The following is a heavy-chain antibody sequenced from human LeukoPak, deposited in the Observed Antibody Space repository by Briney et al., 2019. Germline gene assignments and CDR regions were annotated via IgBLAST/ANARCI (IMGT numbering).Heavy chain of an antibody. CDR1: GGSISSSIYY. J-gene: IGHJ4*02. Sequence: SETLSLTCSVSGGSISSSIYYWGWIRQPPGKWLECIGSIYYSGCTYYNPSLKSRVTISVDTSKNQFSLKLRSVTAADTAVYYCARRLGGSGSYYYWGQGTLVTVSS. CDR2: IYYSGCT. CDR3: ARRLGGSGSYYY. V-gene: IGHV4-39*01. D-gene: IGHD3-10*01.